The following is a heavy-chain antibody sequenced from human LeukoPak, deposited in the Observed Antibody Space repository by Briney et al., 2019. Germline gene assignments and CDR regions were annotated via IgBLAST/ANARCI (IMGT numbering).Heavy chain of an antibody. CDR3: ARVVGARVLDY. J-gene: IGHJ4*02. CDR1: GFTFSSYS. V-gene: IGHV3-48*01. CDR2: ISSSSSTI. D-gene: IGHD1-26*01. Sequence: GGSLRLSCAASGFTFSSYSMNWVRQAPGKGLEWVSYISSSSSTIYYADSVKGRFTISRDNAKNSLYLQMNSLRAEDTAVYYCARVVGARVLDYWGQGTLVTVSS.